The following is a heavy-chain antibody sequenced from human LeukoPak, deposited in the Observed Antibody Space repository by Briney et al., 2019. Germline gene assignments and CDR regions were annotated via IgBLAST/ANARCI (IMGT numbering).Heavy chain of an antibody. CDR1: GFTFSSYA. J-gene: IGHJ5*02. D-gene: IGHD3-10*01. CDR2: ISYDGSNK. V-gene: IGHV3-30*04. Sequence: PGRSLRLSCAASGFTFSSYAMHWVRQAPGKGLEWVAVISYDGSNKYYADSVKGRFTISRDNSKNTLYLQMNSLRAEDTAVYYCAREVLNNWFDPWGQGTLVAVSS. CDR3: AREVLNNWFDP.